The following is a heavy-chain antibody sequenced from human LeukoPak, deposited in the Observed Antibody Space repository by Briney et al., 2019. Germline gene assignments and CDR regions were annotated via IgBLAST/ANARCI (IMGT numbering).Heavy chain of an antibody. Sequence: GASVKVSCKASGYTFTSYYMHWVRQAPGQGLEWMGIINPSGGSTSYAQKFQGRVTMTRDTSTSTVYMELSSLRSEDTAVYYCARGLPGAGYYDSSGYPFDYWGQGTLVTVSS. J-gene: IGHJ4*02. CDR2: INPSGGST. CDR3: ARGLPGAGYYDSSGYPFDY. D-gene: IGHD3-22*01. V-gene: IGHV1-46*01. CDR1: GYTFTSYY.